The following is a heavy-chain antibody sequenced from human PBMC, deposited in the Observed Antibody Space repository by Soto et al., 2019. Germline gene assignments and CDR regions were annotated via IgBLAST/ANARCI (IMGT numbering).Heavy chain of an antibody. CDR2: IMPIFRTP. J-gene: IGHJ6*02. D-gene: IGHD2-21*02. Sequence: QVQLEQSGAEVKKPGSSVKVSCKASGGTFSNSAISWVRQAPGQGLEWMGGIMPIFRTPDYAQKFQGRVTITAAESTTTAYMELSGLTPDATAVYYCARDTDRAQLGGNSYSILAVWGQGTTVTVSS. V-gene: IGHV1-69*12. CDR1: GGTFSNSA. CDR3: ARDTDRAQLGGNSYSILAV.